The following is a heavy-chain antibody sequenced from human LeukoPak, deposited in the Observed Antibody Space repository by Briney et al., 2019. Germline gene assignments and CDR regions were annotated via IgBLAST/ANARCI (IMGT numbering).Heavy chain of an antibody. CDR2: IKSKTDGGTT. CDR1: GFTFSNAW. D-gene: IGHD2-15*01. J-gene: IGHJ4*02. V-gene: IGHV3-15*01. CDR3: TTESGLYCSGGSCYDTDC. Sequence: PGGSLRLSCAASGFTFSNAWMSWVRQAPGKGLEWVGRIKSKTDGGTTDYAAPVKGRFTISRDDSKSTLYLQMNSLKTEDTAVYYCTTESGLYCSGGSCYDTDCWGQGTLVTVSS.